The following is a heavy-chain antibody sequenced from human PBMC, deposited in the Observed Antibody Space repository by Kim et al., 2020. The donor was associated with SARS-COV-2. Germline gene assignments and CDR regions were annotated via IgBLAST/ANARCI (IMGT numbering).Heavy chain of an antibody. V-gene: IGHV3-21*01. Sequence: GGSLRLSCTASGFSFDTYTMNWVRQAPGKGLEWVASISSNSGYTYYANSVRGRFTISRDNAENSLFLQMNSLRAEDTAIYYCARYPGAFDWLIHFDCWGQGTLVTVSS. CDR1: GFSFDTYT. CDR3: ARYPGAFDWLIHFDC. D-gene: IGHD3-9*01. J-gene: IGHJ4*02. CDR2: ISSNSGYT.